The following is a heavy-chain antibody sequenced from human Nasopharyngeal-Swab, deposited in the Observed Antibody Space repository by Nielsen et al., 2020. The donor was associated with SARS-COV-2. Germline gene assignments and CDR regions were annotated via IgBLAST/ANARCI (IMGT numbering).Heavy chain of an antibody. CDR2: ISASGGST. V-gene: IGHV3-23*01. Sequence: GESVKIYCIASGLTFNMYVMDWVRRTPGRGLQWVSGISASGGSTYYTDSVKGRFAVSRDNSRNTLYLQMHSLRVEDTALYYCSKDDVVRGDAFDIWGQGTMVTVSS. CDR3: SKDDVVRGDAFDI. J-gene: IGHJ3*02. CDR1: GLTFNMYV. D-gene: IGHD3-10*01.